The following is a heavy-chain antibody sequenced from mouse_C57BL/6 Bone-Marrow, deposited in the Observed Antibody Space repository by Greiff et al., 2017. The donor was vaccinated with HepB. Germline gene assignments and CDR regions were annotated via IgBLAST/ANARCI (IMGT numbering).Heavy chain of an antibody. J-gene: IGHJ1*03. CDR3: TASYYGSSHYWYFDV. D-gene: IGHD1-1*01. V-gene: IGHV14-4*01. Sequence: EVKVVESGAELVRPGASVKLSCTASGFNIKDDYMHWVKQRPEQGLEWIGWIDPENGDTEYASKFQGKATITADTSSNTAYLQLSSLTSEDTAVYYCTASYYGSSHYWYFDVWGTGTTVTVSS. CDR2: IDPENGDT. CDR1: GFNIKDDY.